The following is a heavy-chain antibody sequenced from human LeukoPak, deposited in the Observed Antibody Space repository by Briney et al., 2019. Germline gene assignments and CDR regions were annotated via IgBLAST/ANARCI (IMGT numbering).Heavy chain of an antibody. CDR2: ISGSGGST. Sequence: TGGSLRLSCAASGFTFSSYAMSWVRQAPGKGLEWVSAISGSGGSTYYADSVMGRFTISRDNAKKSLYLQMDGLRAEDTAMYYCASSGNYHRYFDYWGRGTLVTVSS. J-gene: IGHJ4*01. CDR1: GFTFSSYA. D-gene: IGHD3-22*01. V-gene: IGHV3-23*01. CDR3: ASSGNYHRYFDY.